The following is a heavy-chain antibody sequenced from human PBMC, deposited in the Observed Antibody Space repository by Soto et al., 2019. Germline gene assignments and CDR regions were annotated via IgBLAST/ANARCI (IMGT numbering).Heavy chain of an antibody. V-gene: IGHV3-30*03. CDR2: VAYDGSKT. J-gene: IGHJ5*01. D-gene: IGHD3-22*01. CDR1: GFTFSSNG. Sequence: QVQLVESGGGVVQPGRSLRLPCAASGFTFSSNGMHWVRQAPSKGLEWVALVAYDGSKTYYGDSVRGRFTISRDNSENTLYRQMNSLRAEDTPVYYCARWVGGSMYDNSGKYDSWGQGTLVTVSS. CDR3: ARWVGGSMYDNSGKYDS.